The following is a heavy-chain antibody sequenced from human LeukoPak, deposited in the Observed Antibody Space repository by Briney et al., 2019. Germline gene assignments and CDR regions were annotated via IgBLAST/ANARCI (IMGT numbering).Heavy chain of an antibody. CDR3: AKERIGITMIVVVIDFDY. CDR1: GFTFSSYA. CDR2: ISGSGGST. Sequence: PGGSLRLSCAASGFTFSSYAMSWVRQAPGKGLEWVSAISGSGGSTYYADSVKGRFTISRDNSKNTLYLQMNSLRAEDTAVYYCAKERIGITMIVVVIDFDYWGQGTLVTVSS. D-gene: IGHD3-22*01. J-gene: IGHJ4*02. V-gene: IGHV3-23*01.